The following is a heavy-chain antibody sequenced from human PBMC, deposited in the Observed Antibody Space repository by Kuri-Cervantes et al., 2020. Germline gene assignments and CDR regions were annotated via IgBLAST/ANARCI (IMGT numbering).Heavy chain of an antibody. CDR2: MNPNSGGT. Sequence: ASVKVSCKASGYTFTSYDINWVRQATGQGLEWMGWMNPNSGGTNYAQKFQGRVTTTRDTSISTAYMELSRLRSDDTAVYYCASAHLIISLLKNWGQGTLVTVSS. CDR3: ASAHLIISLLKN. J-gene: IGHJ4*02. D-gene: IGHD2-15*01. CDR1: GYTFTSYD. V-gene: IGHV1-2*02.